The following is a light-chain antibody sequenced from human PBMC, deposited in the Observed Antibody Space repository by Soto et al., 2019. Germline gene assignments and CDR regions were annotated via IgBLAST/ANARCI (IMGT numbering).Light chain of an antibody. CDR1: NVGRKS. Sequence: SYELTQPPSVSVAPGQTATITCGGANVGRKSVHWYQQRPGQAPVLVIYDDNDRPSGIPERISGSNSGNTATLTISGVEVGDEADYYCQLWESISNSWVFGGGTQLTVL. CDR2: DDN. V-gene: IGLV3-21*02. J-gene: IGLJ3*02. CDR3: QLWESISNSWV.